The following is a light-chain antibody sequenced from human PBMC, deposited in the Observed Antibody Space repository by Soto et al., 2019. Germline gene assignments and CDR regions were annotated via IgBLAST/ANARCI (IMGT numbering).Light chain of an antibody. CDR1: QSVSSN. J-gene: IGKJ2*01. Sequence: EIVMTQSPATLSVSPGERATLSCRASQSVSSNLAWYQQKPGQAPRLLIYGASTRATGIPARFSGSGSGAEFTLTISSLQSEEFAVYYCHQYNNWPPYTFGQGTKVEIK. CDR2: GAS. V-gene: IGKV3-15*01. CDR3: HQYNNWPPYT.